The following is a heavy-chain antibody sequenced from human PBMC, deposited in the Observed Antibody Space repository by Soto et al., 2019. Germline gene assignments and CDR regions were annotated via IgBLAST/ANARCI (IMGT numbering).Heavy chain of an antibody. CDR1: GFTFSSYG. V-gene: IGHV3-30*18. CDR3: AKDYSSGSYLPYYYYYYGMDV. D-gene: IGHD1-26*01. J-gene: IGHJ6*02. Sequence: GGSLRLSCAASGFTFSSYGMHWVRQAPGKGLEWVAVISYDGSNKYYVDSVKGRFTISRDNSKNTRYLQMNSLRAEDTAVYYCAKDYSSGSYLPYYYYYYGMDVWGQGTTVTVSS. CDR2: ISYDGSNK.